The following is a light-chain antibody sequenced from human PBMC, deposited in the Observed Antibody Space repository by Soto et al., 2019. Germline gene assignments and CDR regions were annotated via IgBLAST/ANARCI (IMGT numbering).Light chain of an antibody. Sequence: EIVLTQSPGSLSLSPGQTATLSCAASRSVSSTYLAWYQHRPGLAPRLLIYDVSKRASGIPDRFSGGRSGTHFTLTISTVEPEDFAVYYCHQYGNSPATFGQGTRLEIK. V-gene: IGKV3D-20*01. CDR1: RSVSSTY. CDR3: HQYGNSPAT. CDR2: DVS. J-gene: IGKJ5*01.